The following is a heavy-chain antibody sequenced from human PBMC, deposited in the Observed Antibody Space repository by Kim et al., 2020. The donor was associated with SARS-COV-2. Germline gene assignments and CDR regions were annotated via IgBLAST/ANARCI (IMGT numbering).Heavy chain of an antibody. V-gene: IGHV1-18*01. D-gene: IGHD3-10*01. CDR3: ARERSRYYYGSGSPGFDY. CDR2: ISAYNGIT. CDR1: GYTFTSYG. J-gene: IGHJ4*02. Sequence: ASVKVSCKASGYTFTSYGISWVRQAPGQGLEWMGWISAYNGITNYAQKLQGRVTMTTDTSTSTAYMELRSLRSDDTAVYYCARERSRYYYGSGSPGFDYWGQGTLVTVSS.